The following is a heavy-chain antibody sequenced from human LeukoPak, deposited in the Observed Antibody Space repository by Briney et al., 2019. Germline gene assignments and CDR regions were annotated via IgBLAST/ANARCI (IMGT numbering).Heavy chain of an antibody. J-gene: IGHJ6*02. CDR1: GFTFSSYA. D-gene: IGHD6-13*01. Sequence: PGGSLRLACAASGFTFSSYAMSWVRQAPGKGLEWIGEINHSGSTNYNPSLKSRVTISVDTSKNQFSLKLSSVTAADTAVYYCARGPFYTSSWYYGDYYYGMDVWGQGTTVTVSS. V-gene: IGHV4-34*01. CDR2: INHSGST. CDR3: ARGPFYTSSWYYGDYYYGMDV.